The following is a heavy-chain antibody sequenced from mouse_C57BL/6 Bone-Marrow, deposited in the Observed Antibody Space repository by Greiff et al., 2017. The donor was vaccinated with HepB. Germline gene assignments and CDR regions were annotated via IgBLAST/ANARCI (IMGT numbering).Heavy chain of an antibody. J-gene: IGHJ4*01. V-gene: IGHV1-15*01. Sequence: VQLQESGAELVRPGASVTLSCKASGYTFTDYEMHWVKQTPVHGLEWIGAIDPETGGTAYNQKFKGKAILTADKSSSTAYMELRSLTSEDSAIYYCTGDYSNLYAMDYWGQGTSVTVSS. CDR1: GYTFTDYE. CDR3: TGDYSNLYAMDY. CDR2: IDPETGGT. D-gene: IGHD2-5*01.